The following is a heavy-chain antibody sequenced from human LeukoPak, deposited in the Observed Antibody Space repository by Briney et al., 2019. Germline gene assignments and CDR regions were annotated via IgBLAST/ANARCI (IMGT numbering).Heavy chain of an antibody. V-gene: IGHV1-46*01. CDR2: INPSGGST. D-gene: IGHD3-10*01. CDR1: GYTFTSYY. Sequence: GASVKVSCKASGYTFTSYYMHWVRQAPGQGLEWMGIINPSGGSTSYAQKFQGGVTMTRDTSTSTVYMELSSLRSEDTAVYYCARDGGRQRITMVRGFDPWGQGTLVTVSS. J-gene: IGHJ5*02. CDR3: ARDGGRQRITMVRGFDP.